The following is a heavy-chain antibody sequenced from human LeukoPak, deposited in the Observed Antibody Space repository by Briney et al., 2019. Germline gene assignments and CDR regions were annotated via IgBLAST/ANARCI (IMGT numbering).Heavy chain of an antibody. V-gene: IGHV4-34*01. CDR1: GGSFSGYY. D-gene: IGHD5-24*01. CDR3: ARRRGRDGYSFDY. Sequence: PSETLSLTCAVYGGSFSGYYWSWIRQPPGKGLEWIGEINHSGSTNYNPSLKSRVTISVDTSKNQFSLKLSSVTAADTAVYYCARRRGRDGYSFDYWGQGTLVTVSS. CDR2: INHSGST. J-gene: IGHJ4*02.